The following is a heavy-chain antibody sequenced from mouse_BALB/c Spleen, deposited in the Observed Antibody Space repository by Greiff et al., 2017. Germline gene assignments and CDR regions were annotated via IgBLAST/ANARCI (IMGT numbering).Heavy chain of an antibody. J-gene: IGHJ2*01. CDR1: GFNIKDYY. CDR3: ARRVSSHYFDY. V-gene: IGHV14-1*02. D-gene: IGHD6-2*01. Sequence: EVQGVESGAELVRPGALVKLSCKASGFNIKDYYMHWVKQRPEQGLEWIGWIDPENGNTIYDPKFQGKASITADTSSNTAYLQLSSLTSEDTAVYYCARRVSSHYFDYWGQGTTLTVSS. CDR2: IDPENGNT.